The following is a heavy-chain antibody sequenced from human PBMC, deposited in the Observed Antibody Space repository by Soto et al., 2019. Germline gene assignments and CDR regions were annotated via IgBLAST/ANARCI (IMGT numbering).Heavy chain of an antibody. Sequence: GGSLRLSCAASGFTFSSYAMSLVRQAPGKGLEWVAASSGSGGSTYYADSVKVRFTISRDNAKNTLYLQMNSLRAEDTAVYYCAKGGYGAYDGDFDTQGQGTLV. CDR2: SSGSGGST. V-gene: IGHV3-23*01. J-gene: IGHJ4*02. CDR3: AKGGYGAYDGDFDT. CDR1: GFTFSSYA. D-gene: IGHD4-17*01.